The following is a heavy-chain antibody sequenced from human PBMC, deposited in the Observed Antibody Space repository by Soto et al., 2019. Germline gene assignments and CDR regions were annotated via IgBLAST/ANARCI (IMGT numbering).Heavy chain of an antibody. CDR3: DRGYCSSTSCRPFDY. D-gene: IGHD2-2*01. CDR1: GFTFSSYA. J-gene: IGHJ4*02. Sequence: VQLLESGGGLVQPGGSLRLSCAASGFTFSSYAMSWVRQAPGKGLEWVSAISGSGGSTYYADSVKGRFTISRDNSKNTLYLQMNSLRAEDTAVYYCDRGYCSSTSCRPFDYWGQGTLVTVSS. CDR2: ISGSGGST. V-gene: IGHV3-23*01.